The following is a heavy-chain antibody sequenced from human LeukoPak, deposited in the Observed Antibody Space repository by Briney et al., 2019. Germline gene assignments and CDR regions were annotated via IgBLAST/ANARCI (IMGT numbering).Heavy chain of an antibody. Sequence: PGGSLRLSCAASGFTFSSYAMSWVRQAPGKGLEWVSGISGSGGSTYYADSVRGRFTISRDNAKNSLYLQMNSLRVEDTAVYYCARRKGAADIDYWGQGTLVIVSS. V-gene: IGHV3-23*01. D-gene: IGHD6-13*01. CDR1: GFTFSSYA. J-gene: IGHJ4*02. CDR2: ISGSGGST. CDR3: ARRKGAADIDY.